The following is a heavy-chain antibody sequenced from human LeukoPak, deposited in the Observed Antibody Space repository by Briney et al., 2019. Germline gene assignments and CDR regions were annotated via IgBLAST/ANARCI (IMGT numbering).Heavy chain of an antibody. V-gene: IGHV4-38-2*02. CDR3: ARVMWELRGDYYFDY. CDR2: IYHSGST. D-gene: IGHD1-26*01. J-gene: IGHJ4*02. Sequence: PSETLSLTCTVSGYSISSGYYWGWIRQPPGKGLEWIGSIYHSGSTYYNPSLKSRVTISVDTSKNQFSLKLSSVTAADTAVYYCARVMWELRGDYYFDYWGQGTLVTVSS. CDR1: GYSISSGYY.